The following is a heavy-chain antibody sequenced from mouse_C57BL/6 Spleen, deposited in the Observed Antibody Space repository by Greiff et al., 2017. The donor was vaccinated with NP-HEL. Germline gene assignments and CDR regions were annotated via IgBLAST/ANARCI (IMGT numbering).Heavy chain of an antibody. J-gene: IGHJ4*01. CDR2: IYPSDSET. D-gene: IGHD3-1*01. Sequence: QVQLQQPGAELVRPGSSVKLSCKASGYTFTSYWMHWVKQRPIQGLEWIGNIYPSDSETHYTQKFKDKATLTVDKSSSTAYMQLSSLTSEDSAVYYCARKRDWSGAMDYWGQGTSVTVSS. CDR1: GYTFTSYW. CDR3: ARKRDWSGAMDY. V-gene: IGHV1-52*01.